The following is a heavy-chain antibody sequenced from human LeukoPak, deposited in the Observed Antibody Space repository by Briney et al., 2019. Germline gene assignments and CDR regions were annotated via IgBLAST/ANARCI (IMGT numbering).Heavy chain of an antibody. D-gene: IGHD5-24*01. CDR1: GFTFRSYA. J-gene: IGHJ4*02. CDR3: AKPNPDGYRSD. Sequence: GGSLRLSCAASGFTFRSYAMSWVRQAPGKGLEWVSTISGSGGSTYYADSVKGRFTISRDNSKNTLYLQMNSLRAEDTAVYYCAKPNPDGYRSDWGPGTLVTVSS. CDR2: ISGSGGST. V-gene: IGHV3-23*01.